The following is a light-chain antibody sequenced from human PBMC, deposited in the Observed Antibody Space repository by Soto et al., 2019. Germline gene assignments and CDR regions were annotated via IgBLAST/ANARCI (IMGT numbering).Light chain of an antibody. CDR2: RAS. CDR1: QSISTY. CDR3: QQSYSSPPWT. V-gene: IGKV1-39*01. Sequence: DIQMTQSPSSLSASVGDRVTISCRASQSISTYLNWYQQKPGTAPRLLIYRASSVKSGVPPRFSGSGFGRDFTLTISSLRPEDTATYFCQQSYSSPPWTFGQGTKVEVK. J-gene: IGKJ1*01.